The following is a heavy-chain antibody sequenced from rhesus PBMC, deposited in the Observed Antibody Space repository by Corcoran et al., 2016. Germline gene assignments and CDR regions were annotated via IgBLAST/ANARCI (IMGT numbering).Heavy chain of an antibody. V-gene: IGHV1-138*01. J-gene: IGHJ4*01. CDR2: INTKTGGT. D-gene: IGHD2-21*01. Sequence: QVQLVQSGAEVKKPGSSVKVSCKASGYTFTDYYMHWVRQAPGQGLEWRRKINTKTGGTNYAQKCQGRVTMTRDTSTSTAYMELSSLRSEDTAVYYCERVGWLVYWGQGVLVTVSS. CDR3: ERVGWLVY. CDR1: GYTFTDYY.